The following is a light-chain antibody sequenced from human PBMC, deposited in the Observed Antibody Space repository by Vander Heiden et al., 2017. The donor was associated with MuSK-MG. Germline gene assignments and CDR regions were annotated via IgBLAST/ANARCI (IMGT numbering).Light chain of an antibody. V-gene: IGKV1-5*03. Sequence: DIQMTQSPSTLSASVGDRVTITCRASQSISSWLAWYQQKPGKAPKVLIYKASSLESGVPSRFSGSGSGTEFTLTISSLQPEDFATYYCQQYNGYSPAGLFGGGTKVEIK. J-gene: IGKJ4*01. CDR3: QQYNGYSPAGL. CDR2: KAS. CDR1: QSISSW.